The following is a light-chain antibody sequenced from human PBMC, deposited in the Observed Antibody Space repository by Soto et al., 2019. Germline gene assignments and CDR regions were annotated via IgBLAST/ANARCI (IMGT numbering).Light chain of an antibody. J-gene: IGKJ2*01. V-gene: IGKV3-20*01. Sequence: EIVLTQSPGTLSLSPGERATLSCRASQSVSSSYLAWYQQKPGQAPRLLIYGASSRATCIPDKFSGSGSGRDFTPPISRKEAVTFAGSYCQEDGKSSPYPFGQGTKVEIK. CDR3: QEDGKSSPYP. CDR1: QSVSSSY. CDR2: GAS.